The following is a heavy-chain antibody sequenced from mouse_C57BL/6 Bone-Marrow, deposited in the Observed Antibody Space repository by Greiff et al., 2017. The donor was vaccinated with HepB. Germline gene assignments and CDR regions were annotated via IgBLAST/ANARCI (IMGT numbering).Heavy chain of an antibody. J-gene: IGHJ3*01. D-gene: IGHD3-2*02. CDR3: AREGLDSSGAWFAY. CDR2: IDPSDSYT. CDR1: GYTFTSYW. Sequence: QVHLKQPGAELVMPGASVKLSCKASGYTFTSYWMHWVKQRPGQGLEWIGEIDPSDSYTNYNQKFKGKSTLTVDKSSSTAYMQLSSLTSEDSAVYYCAREGLDSSGAWFAYWGQGTLVTVSA. V-gene: IGHV1-69*01.